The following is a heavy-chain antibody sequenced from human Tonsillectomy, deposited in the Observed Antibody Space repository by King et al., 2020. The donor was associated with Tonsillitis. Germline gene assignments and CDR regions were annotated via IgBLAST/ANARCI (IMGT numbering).Heavy chain of an antibody. CDR2: LGHDGNSK. J-gene: IGHJ3*02. V-gene: IGHV3-30*16. D-gene: IGHD6-19*01. CDR1: GLTVSASI. CDR3: AREAYSSGRCGIFDI. Sequence: VQLVESGGGVVQPGGSLRLSCAASGLTVSASIIHWVRQAPGQGLKWVALLGHDGNSKNYAGTMKGRFTISGDNSQNTVYLQMNSLRAEDTAVYYCAREAYSSGRCGIFDIWGQGTKVTVSS.